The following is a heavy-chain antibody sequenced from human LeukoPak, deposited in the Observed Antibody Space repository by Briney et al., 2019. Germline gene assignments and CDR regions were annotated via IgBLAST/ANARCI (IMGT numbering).Heavy chain of an antibody. CDR3: ARNDYSTSSYFY. V-gene: IGHV3-48*03. Sequence: GGSLRLSCGASGFTFSSYEMNWVRQAPGKGLEWVSYVSSGGSAIYYADSVKGRFTISRDNAKNSLYLQMNSLRAEDTAVYYCARNDYSTSSYFYWGQGTLVTVSS. D-gene: IGHD6-6*01. CDR2: VSSGGSAI. J-gene: IGHJ4*02. CDR1: GFTFSSYE.